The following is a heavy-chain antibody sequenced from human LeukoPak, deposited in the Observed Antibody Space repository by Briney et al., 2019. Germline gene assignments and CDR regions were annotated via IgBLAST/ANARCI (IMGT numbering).Heavy chain of an antibody. Sequence: ASVKVSCKASGYTFTGYYMHWVRQAPGQGREWMGWINPNSGGTNYAQKFQGRVTMTRATSISTAYMELSRLRSDDTAVYYCASRPSPRVTDPYYYYGMDVWGQGTTVTVSS. V-gene: IGHV1-2*02. CDR3: ASRPSPRVTDPYYYYGMDV. D-gene: IGHD2-21*02. J-gene: IGHJ6*02. CDR1: GYTFTGYY. CDR2: INPNSGGT.